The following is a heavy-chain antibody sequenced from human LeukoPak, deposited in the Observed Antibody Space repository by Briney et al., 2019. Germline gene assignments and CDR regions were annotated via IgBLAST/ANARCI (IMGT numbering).Heavy chain of an antibody. CDR2: INHSGST. J-gene: IGHJ5*02. Sequence: SETLSLTCAVYGGSFSGYYWSWIRQPPGKGLDWIGEINHSGSTNYNPSLKSRVTISVDTSKNQFSLKLSSVTAADTAVYYCARGISLFDPWGQGTLVTVSS. CDR1: GGSFSGYY. D-gene: IGHD2-15*01. CDR3: ARGISLFDP. V-gene: IGHV4-34*01.